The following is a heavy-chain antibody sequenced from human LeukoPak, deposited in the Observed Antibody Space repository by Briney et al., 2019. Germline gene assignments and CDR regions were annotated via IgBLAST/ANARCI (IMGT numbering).Heavy chain of an antibody. CDR3: ARDNTSTGPFDY. Sequence: ASVKVSCTASGYTFTSYYMHWVRQAPGQGLEWMGIIDPSGGSTSYAQKFQGRVTMTRDTSTSTVYMELSSLRSEDTAVYCCARDNTSTGPFDYWGQGTLVTVSS. CDR1: GYTFTSYY. V-gene: IGHV1-46*01. J-gene: IGHJ4*02. CDR2: IDPSGGST. D-gene: IGHD1-1*01.